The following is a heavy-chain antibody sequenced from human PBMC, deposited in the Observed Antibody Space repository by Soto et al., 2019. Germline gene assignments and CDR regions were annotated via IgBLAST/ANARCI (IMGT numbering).Heavy chain of an antibody. CDR3: ARVILYDSSGYFLSNFDY. CDR1: GGSISSGGYY. CDR2: IYYSGST. Sequence: SETLSLTCTVSGGSISSGGYYWSWIRQHPGKGLEWIGYIYYSGSTYYNPSLKSRVTISVDTSKNQFSLKLSSVTAADTALYYCARVILYDSSGYFLSNFDYWGQGTLVTVSS. D-gene: IGHD3-22*01. V-gene: IGHV4-31*03. J-gene: IGHJ4*02.